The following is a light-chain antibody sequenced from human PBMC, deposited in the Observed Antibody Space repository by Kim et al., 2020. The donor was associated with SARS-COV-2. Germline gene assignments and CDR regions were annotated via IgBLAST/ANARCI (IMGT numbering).Light chain of an antibody. CDR2: GKN. CDR1: SLRSYY. J-gene: IGLJ2*01. Sequence: SSELTQDPAVSVALGQTVRITCQGDSLRSYYASWYQQKPGQAPVLVIYGKNNRPSGIPDRFSGSSSGNTASLTITRAQAEDEADYYCNSRDSSGNRGFGG. V-gene: IGLV3-19*01. CDR3: NSRDSSGNRG.